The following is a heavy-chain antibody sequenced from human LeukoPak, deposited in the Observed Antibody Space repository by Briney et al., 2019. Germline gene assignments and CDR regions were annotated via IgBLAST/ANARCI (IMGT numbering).Heavy chain of an antibody. V-gene: IGHV3-21*01. J-gene: IGHJ4*02. CDR3: AGQCSVTSCL. CDR2: ISGGSSSI. D-gene: IGHD2-2*01. Sequence: GGSLRLSCAASGFTFSNHYMNWVRQAPGKGLEWISSISGGSSSIYYADSVKGRFTISRDNAKGSLYLQMNSLRAGDTALYYCAGQCSVTSCLWGQGTLVTVSS. CDR1: GFTFSNHY.